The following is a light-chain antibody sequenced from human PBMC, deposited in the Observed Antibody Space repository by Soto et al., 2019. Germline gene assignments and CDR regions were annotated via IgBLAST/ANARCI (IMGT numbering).Light chain of an antibody. CDR2: EVN. CDR3: SSYAGNDNFFYV. Sequence: QSVLTQPPSASGSPGQSVTISCTGTSSDVGGYNYVSWYQQHPGKAPKHMIYEVNKRPSGVPDRFSGSKSGNTASLTVSGLQAEDEANYYCSSYAGNDNFFYVFGTGTKVTVL. J-gene: IGLJ1*01. V-gene: IGLV2-8*01. CDR1: SSDVGGYNY.